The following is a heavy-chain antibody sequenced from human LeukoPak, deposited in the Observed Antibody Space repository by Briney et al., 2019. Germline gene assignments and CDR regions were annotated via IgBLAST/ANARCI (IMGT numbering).Heavy chain of an antibody. D-gene: IGHD3-16*01. CDR2: ISDSGGNT. CDR3: ARGGFLGPDY. V-gene: IGHV3-23*01. CDR1: GFTFSSYA. Sequence: GGSLRLSCAASGFTFSSYAMTWVRQAPGKGLGWVSTISDSGGNTNYADSVAGRFTISRGNSRDTLYLQMNSLRADDTAVYFCARGGFLGPDYWGQGTLVTVSS. J-gene: IGHJ4*02.